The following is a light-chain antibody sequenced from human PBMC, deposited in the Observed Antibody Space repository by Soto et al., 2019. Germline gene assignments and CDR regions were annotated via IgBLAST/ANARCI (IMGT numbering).Light chain of an antibody. CDR2: AAS. Sequence: DIQLTQSPSTLSASVGDPVTINGRASESIDNWLAWYQQKPGKAPKLLIFAASTLVRGVPSRFSGRGSGTEFTLTISSLQADDYATFYCQQYHTDWTFGQGTKVDI. CDR1: ESIDNW. CDR3: QQYHTDWT. V-gene: IGKV1-5*01. J-gene: IGKJ1*01.